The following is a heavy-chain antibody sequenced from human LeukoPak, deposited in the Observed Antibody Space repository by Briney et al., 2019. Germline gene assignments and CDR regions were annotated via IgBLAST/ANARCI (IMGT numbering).Heavy chain of an antibody. Sequence: PSETLSLTCTVSGGSISSSGYYWGWIRQPPGKGLEWIGSIYYSGSTYYNPSLKSRVTISVDTSKNQFSLKLSSVIAADTAVYYCARTDYYDSSWVFDYWGQGTLVTVSS. D-gene: IGHD3-22*01. J-gene: IGHJ4*02. CDR3: ARTDYYDSSWVFDY. CDR2: IYYSGST. CDR1: GGSISSSGYY. V-gene: IGHV4-39*01.